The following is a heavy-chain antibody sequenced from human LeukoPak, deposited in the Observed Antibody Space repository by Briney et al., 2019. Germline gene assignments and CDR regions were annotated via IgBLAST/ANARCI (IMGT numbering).Heavy chain of an antibody. J-gene: IGHJ4*02. CDR3: ARQSSVARPNFDY. CDR2: IYYSGST. V-gene: IGHV4-39*01. Sequence: SETLSLTCTVSGASISNSSYYWGWLRQPPGKGLEWIGSIYYSGSTYYNPSLKSRVTISVDTSKNQFSLKLTSVTAADTAVYYCARQSSVARPNFDYWGQGTLVTVSS. CDR1: GASISNSSYY.